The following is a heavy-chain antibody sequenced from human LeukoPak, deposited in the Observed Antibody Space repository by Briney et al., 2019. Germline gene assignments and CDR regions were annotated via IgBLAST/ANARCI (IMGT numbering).Heavy chain of an antibody. J-gene: IGHJ4*02. CDR3: ARYYYGSGSYYRLGFYDY. D-gene: IGHD3-10*01. Sequence: PSETLSLTCTVSGGSISSYYWSWIRQPAGKGLEWIGRIYTSGSTNYNPSLKSRVTISVDTSKNQFSLKLSSVTAADTAVYYCARYYYGSGSYYRLGFYDYWGQGTLVTVSS. V-gene: IGHV4-4*07. CDR1: GGSISSYY. CDR2: IYTSGST.